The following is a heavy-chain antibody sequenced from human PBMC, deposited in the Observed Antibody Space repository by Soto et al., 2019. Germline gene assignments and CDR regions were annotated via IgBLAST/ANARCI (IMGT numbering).Heavy chain of an antibody. V-gene: IGHV4-4*02. CDR3: ARGRRYCSSTSCEYYFDY. D-gene: IGHD2-2*01. CDR1: SGSISSSNW. CDR2: IYHSGST. J-gene: IGHJ4*02. Sequence: PSETLSLTCAVSSGSISSSNWWSWVRQPPGKGLEWIGEIYHSGSTNYNPSLKSRVTISVDKSKNQFSLKLSSVTAADTAVYYCARGRRYCSSTSCEYYFDYWGQGTLVTVSS.